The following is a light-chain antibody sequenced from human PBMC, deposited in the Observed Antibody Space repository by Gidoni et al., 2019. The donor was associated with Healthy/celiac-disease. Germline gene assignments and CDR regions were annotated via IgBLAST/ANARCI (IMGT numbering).Light chain of an antibody. CDR3: QQSSNWLT. J-gene: IGKJ4*01. Sequence: EIVFTQSPAPLSLSPGERATLSSRASQSVSSSLDWYQQKPGQAPTLLIYDASNRATGIPARCSGSGSGTDFTLTISSLEPEDFAVYYCQQSSNWLTFGGXTKVEIK. CDR2: DAS. CDR1: QSVSSS. V-gene: IGKV3-11*01.